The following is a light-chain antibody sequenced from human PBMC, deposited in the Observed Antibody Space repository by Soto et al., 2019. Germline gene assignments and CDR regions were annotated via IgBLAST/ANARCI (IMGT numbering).Light chain of an antibody. Sequence: EIVLTQSPGTLSLSPGERATLSCRASQSVSTNYLAWYQRKPGQAPRLLIYGASSRATDIPHRFSGSGSGTDFTLTITRLEPEDFAVYYCQQYGSSPPTFGQGTKEEVK. CDR3: QQYGSSPPT. CDR2: GAS. CDR1: QSVSTNY. J-gene: IGKJ1*01. V-gene: IGKV3-20*01.